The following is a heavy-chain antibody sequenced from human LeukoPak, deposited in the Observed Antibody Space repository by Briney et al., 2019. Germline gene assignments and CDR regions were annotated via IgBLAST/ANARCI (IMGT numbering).Heavy chain of an antibody. CDR3: AWGAAAASNWFDP. V-gene: IGHV1-69*06. D-gene: IGHD6-13*01. CDR2: IIPIFGTA. Sequence: SVKGSCKASGGTFSSYAISWVRQAPGQGLEWMGGIIPIFGTANYAQKFQGRVTITADKSTSTAYMELSSLRSEDTAVYYCAWGAAAASNWFDPWGQGTLVTVSS. CDR1: GGTFSSYA. J-gene: IGHJ5*02.